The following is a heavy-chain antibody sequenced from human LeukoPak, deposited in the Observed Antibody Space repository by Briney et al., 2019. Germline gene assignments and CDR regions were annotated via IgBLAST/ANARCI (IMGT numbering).Heavy chain of an antibody. V-gene: IGHV4-34*01. J-gene: IGHJ5*02. D-gene: IGHD6-6*01. CDR3: VRGSSYASHRYDPGFFGH. CDR2: INYGGRT. Sequence: PSETLSLTCAVYGGSFSGFHWTWIRQPPGKGREWIGEINYGGRTNYSPSLKSRVAISIDTSKDQFSLRLSSLTAADTGVYFCVRGSSYASHRYDPGFFGHWGQGTLVTVSS. CDR1: GGSFSGFH.